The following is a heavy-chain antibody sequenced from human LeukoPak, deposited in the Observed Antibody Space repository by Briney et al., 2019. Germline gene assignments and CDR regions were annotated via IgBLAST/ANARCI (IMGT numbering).Heavy chain of an antibody. CDR1: GYTSTSYG. V-gene: IGHV1-18*01. Sequence: ASVKVSCKASGYTSTSYGITWVRQAPGQGLEWMGWVSAYADNTNYVQKIQGRVTMTTDTSTSTAYMELRSLRSDDTAVYYCARDCIGCHGFDYWGQGTRVTVSS. D-gene: IGHD2-15*01. CDR3: ARDCIGCHGFDY. CDR2: VSAYADNT. J-gene: IGHJ4*02.